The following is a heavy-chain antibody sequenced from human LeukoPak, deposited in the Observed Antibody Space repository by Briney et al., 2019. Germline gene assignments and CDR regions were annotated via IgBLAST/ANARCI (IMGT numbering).Heavy chain of an antibody. CDR3: AAQGGTVWWLPGY. J-gene: IGHJ4*02. CDR2: IKQDGSEK. D-gene: IGHD5-12*01. CDR1: GFTFSSYW. V-gene: IGHV3-7*01. Sequence: HPGGSLRLSCAASGFTFSSYWMSWVRQAPGKGLEWVANIKQDGSEKYYVDSVKGRFTISRDNAKNSLYLQMNSLRAEDTAVYYCAAQGGTVWWLPGYWGQGTLVTVSS.